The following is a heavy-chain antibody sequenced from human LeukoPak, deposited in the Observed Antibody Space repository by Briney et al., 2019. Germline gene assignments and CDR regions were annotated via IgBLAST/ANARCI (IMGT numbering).Heavy chain of an antibody. J-gene: IGHJ4*02. Sequence: ASVKVSCKASGYTFTGYYMHWVRQAPGQGLEWMGWISAYNGNTNYAQKLQGRVTMTTDTSTSTAYMELRSLRSDGTAVYYCARDQRAYCGGDCPSDYWGQGTLVTVSS. CDR3: ARDQRAYCGGDCPSDY. CDR1: GYTFTGYY. D-gene: IGHD2-21*02. V-gene: IGHV1-18*04. CDR2: ISAYNGNT.